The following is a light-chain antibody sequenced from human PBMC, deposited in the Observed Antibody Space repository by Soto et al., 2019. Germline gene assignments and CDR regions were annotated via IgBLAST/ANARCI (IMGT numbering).Light chain of an antibody. CDR1: SSNIGKNF. V-gene: IGLV1-51*02. J-gene: IGLJ3*02. Sequence: QAVLTQPPSVSAAPGQNVAISCSGGSSNIGKNFVSWYQQVPGAAPKVLIYENDKRLSGIPDRFSGSRSGTSVTLAIAGLQTGDEAYYYCASWDSSLYGVVFGGGTKLTVL. CDR2: END. CDR3: ASWDSSLYGVV.